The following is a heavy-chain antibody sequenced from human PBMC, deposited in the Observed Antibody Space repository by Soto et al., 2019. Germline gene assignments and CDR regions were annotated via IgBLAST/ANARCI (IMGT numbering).Heavy chain of an antibody. V-gene: IGHV3-30*18. CDR2: ISYDGSNK. Sequence: GGSLRLSCAPSGFTFSSYGMHWVRQAPGKGLEWVAVISYDGSNKYYADSVKGRFTISRDNSKNTLNLQMNSLRAEDTAVYYCAKETRPPTLRYFDWLPIDYWGQGTLVTVSS. J-gene: IGHJ4*02. CDR1: GFTFSSYG. D-gene: IGHD3-9*01. CDR3: AKETRPPTLRYFDWLPIDY.